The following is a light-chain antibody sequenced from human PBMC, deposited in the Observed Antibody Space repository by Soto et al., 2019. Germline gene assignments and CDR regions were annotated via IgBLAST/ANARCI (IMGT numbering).Light chain of an antibody. CDR3: LQINSYPPT. Sequence: DIQMTQSPSSLSASVADRVTITCRASQSISSYLNWYQQKPGKAPKLLIYAASSLQSGVPSRFSGSGSGTDFTLTISSLQPEDFATYYCLQINSYPPTFGQGTRLEIK. J-gene: IGKJ5*01. CDR2: AAS. V-gene: IGKV1-39*01. CDR1: QSISSY.